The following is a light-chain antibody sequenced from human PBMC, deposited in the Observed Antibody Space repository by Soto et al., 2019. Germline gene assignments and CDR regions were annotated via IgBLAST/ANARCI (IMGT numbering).Light chain of an antibody. CDR1: SSNVGSNL. CDR3: AAWDDTLNGVG. CDR2: SYD. J-gene: IGLJ1*01. Sequence: QSVLTQPPSASATPGQKVTISCSGSSSNVGSNLVNWYQQLPGAAPKLLIYSYDQRPSGVPDRFSGSRSGTSASLAISGLQSEDEDVYYSAAWDDTLNGVGFGTGTKGTFL. V-gene: IGLV1-44*01.